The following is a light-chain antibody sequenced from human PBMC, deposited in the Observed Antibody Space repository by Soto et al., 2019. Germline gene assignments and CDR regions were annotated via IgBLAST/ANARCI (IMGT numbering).Light chain of an antibody. CDR1: QSVSSSY. CDR2: GAS. Sequence: ENVFTQSPCTLSLSPGERATLSCRASQSVSSSYLAWYQQKPGQAPRLLIYGASSRATGIPDRFSGSGSGTDFTLTISRLEPEDFAVYYCQQYGSSPITLGQGTRLEIK. V-gene: IGKV3-20*01. J-gene: IGKJ5*01. CDR3: QQYGSSPIT.